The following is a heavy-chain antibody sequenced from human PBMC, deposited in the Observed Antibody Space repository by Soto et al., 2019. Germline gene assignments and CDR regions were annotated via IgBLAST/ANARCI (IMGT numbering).Heavy chain of an antibody. Sequence: GSLRLSCAASGFTFSSYWMSWVRQAPGKGLEWVANIKQDGSEKYYVDSVKGRFTISRDNAKNSLYLQMNSLRAEDTAVYYCARVSGGGYDFWSGYYAGIALYGMDVWGQGTTVTVSS. CDR1: GFTFSSYW. J-gene: IGHJ6*02. D-gene: IGHD3-3*01. CDR2: IKQDGSEK. CDR3: ARVSGGGYDFWSGYYAGIALYGMDV. V-gene: IGHV3-7*03.